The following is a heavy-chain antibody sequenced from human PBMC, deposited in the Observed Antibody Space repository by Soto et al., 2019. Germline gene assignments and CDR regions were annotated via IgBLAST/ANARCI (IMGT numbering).Heavy chain of an antibody. Sequence: PSETLSLTCTVSCGSISSGGYYWSWIRQHPGKGLEWIGYIYYSGSTYYNPSLKSRVTISVDTSKNQFSLKLSSVTAADTAVYYCARDSGPYSSSSIDYWGQGTLVTVSS. CDR1: CGSISSGGYY. D-gene: IGHD6-6*01. J-gene: IGHJ4*02. CDR3: ARDSGPYSSSSIDY. V-gene: IGHV4-31*03. CDR2: IYYSGST.